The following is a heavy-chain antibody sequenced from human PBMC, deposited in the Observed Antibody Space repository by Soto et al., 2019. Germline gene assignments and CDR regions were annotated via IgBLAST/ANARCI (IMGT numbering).Heavy chain of an antibody. CDR3: DRTSAGCTSIDY. CDR1: GGSISTSNW. J-gene: IGHJ4*02. Sequence: PSETLSLTCAVSGGSISTSNWWSWVRQPPGKGLEWIGEVYHSGSTNYNPSFKSRVAMSVDKSKNQFSLKLNSVTAADTALYYYDRTSAGCTSIDYWGQGSLVTVSS. D-gene: IGHD2-2*01. V-gene: IGHV4-4*02. CDR2: VYHSGST.